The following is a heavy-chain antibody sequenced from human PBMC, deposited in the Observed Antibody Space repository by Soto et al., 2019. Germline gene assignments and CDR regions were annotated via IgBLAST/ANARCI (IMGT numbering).Heavy chain of an antibody. V-gene: IGHV5-10-1*01. Sequence: GESLKISCKGSGYSFTSYWISWVRQMPGKGLEWMGRIDPSDSYTNYSPSFQGHVTISADKSISTAYLQWSSLKASDTAMYYCARLRLIVVPAATHGMDVWGQGTTVTVS. D-gene: IGHD2-2*01. CDR3: ARLRLIVVPAATHGMDV. J-gene: IGHJ6*02. CDR2: IDPSDSYT. CDR1: GYSFTSYW.